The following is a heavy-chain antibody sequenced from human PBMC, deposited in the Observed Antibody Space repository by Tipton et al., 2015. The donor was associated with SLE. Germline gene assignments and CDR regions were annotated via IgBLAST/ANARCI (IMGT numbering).Heavy chain of an antibody. CDR2: NYYSGST. CDR3: ARESSWDPLFDY. Sequence: LRLSCTVSGGSISSYYWSWIRQPPGKGLEWIGYNYYSGSTNYNPSLKSRVTISVDTSKNQFSLKLSSVTAADTAVYYCARESSWDPLFDYWGQGTLVTVSS. V-gene: IGHV4-59*01. J-gene: IGHJ4*02. CDR1: GGSISSYY. D-gene: IGHD6-13*01.